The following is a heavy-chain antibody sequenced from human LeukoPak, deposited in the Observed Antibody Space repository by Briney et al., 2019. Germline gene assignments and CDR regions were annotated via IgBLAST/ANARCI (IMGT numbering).Heavy chain of an antibody. V-gene: IGHV4-34*01. Sequence: PSETLSLTCTVSGGSFSAYYWGWIRQPAGKGLEWIGEINHSGSTNYNPSLKSRVTISVDTSKNQFSLKLSSVTAADTAVYYCARGSSGWYALGDYWGQGTLVTVSS. CDR3: ARGSSGWYALGDY. CDR1: GGSFSAYY. CDR2: INHSGST. J-gene: IGHJ4*02. D-gene: IGHD6-19*01.